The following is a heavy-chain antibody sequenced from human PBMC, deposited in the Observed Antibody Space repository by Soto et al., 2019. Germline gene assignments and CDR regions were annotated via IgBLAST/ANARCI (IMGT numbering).Heavy chain of an antibody. D-gene: IGHD4-17*01. Sequence: QVQLVQSGAEVKKPGASVKVSCKASGYTFTSYGISWVRQAPGQGLEWMGWISAYNGNTNYAQKLQGRVTMTTDTSTSTAYMELRSLRSDDTAVDYCARAAYGGNFRVSGFDYWGQGTLVTVSS. CDR2: ISAYNGNT. V-gene: IGHV1-18*04. CDR1: GYTFTSYG. CDR3: ARAAYGGNFRVSGFDY. J-gene: IGHJ4*02.